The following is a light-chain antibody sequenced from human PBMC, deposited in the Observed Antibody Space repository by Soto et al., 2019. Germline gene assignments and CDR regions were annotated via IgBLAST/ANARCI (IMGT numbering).Light chain of an antibody. CDR3: QQYGNSPLT. CDR1: QSVSSSY. CDR2: GAS. V-gene: IGKV3-20*01. J-gene: IGKJ1*01. Sequence: EIVLTQSPGTLSLSPGERATLSCRASQSVSSSYLAWYQQKPGQAPRLLIYGASSRATGIPDRFRSSGSGTDFTLTISRLEPEDFAVYYCQQYGNSPLTFGQGTKVEIK.